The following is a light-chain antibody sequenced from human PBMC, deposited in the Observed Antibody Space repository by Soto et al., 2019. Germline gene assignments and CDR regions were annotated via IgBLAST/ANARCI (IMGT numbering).Light chain of an antibody. CDR3: QQRSNWPIT. V-gene: IGKV3-11*01. Sequence: EIVLTQSPATLSLSPGERATLSCRASQSVSSYLAWYKQKPGQAPRLLMSGASNRATGIPARFSGSGSGTEFTLTISSLEPEDFEVYYCQQRSNWPITFGQGTRLE. CDR2: GAS. J-gene: IGKJ5*01. CDR1: QSVSSY.